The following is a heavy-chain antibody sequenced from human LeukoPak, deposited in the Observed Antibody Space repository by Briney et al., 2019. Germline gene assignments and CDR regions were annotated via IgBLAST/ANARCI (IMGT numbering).Heavy chain of an antibody. J-gene: IGHJ5*02. CDR3: ARDYYDSSGYLFWFDP. CDR2: ISSSGTTI. D-gene: IGHD3-22*01. Sequence: PGGSLRLSCAASGFTFSNYEMNWVRQAPGKGLEWVSYISSSGTTIYYADSVKGRFTISRDNAKDSPYLQMNSLRAEDTAVYYCARDYYDSSGYLFWFDPWGQGTLVTVSS. V-gene: IGHV3-48*03. CDR1: GFTFSNYE.